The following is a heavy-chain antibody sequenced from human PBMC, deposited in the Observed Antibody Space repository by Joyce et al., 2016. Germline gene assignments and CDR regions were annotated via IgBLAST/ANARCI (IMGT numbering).Heavy chain of an antibody. CDR2: IYPDDSDV. CDR1: GFSFTTHW. CDR3: ARRVEMVTKKYWYFDL. D-gene: IGHD2-21*02. V-gene: IGHV5-51*01. J-gene: IGHJ2*01. Sequence: EVQLAQSGAEVKKAGESLKISCTGSGFSFTTHWIGWVRQMPGKGLEWMGIIYPDDSDVRYSPSFQGQVTISADKSISTAYLQLSSLKASDSAMYYCARRVEMVTKKYWYFDLWGRGSLVTVSS.